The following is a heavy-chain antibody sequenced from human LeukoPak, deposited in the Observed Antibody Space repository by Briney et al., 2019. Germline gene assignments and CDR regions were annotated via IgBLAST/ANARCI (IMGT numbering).Heavy chain of an antibody. CDR3: ARDIGSSWYYYGMDV. J-gene: IGHJ6*02. CDR1: GGSISSYY. V-gene: IGHV4-59*01. Sequence: SETLSLTRTVSGGSISSYYWSWIRQPPGKGLEWIGYIYYSGSTNYNPSLKSRVTISVDTSKNQFSLKLSSVTAADTAVYYCARDIGSSWYYYGMDVWGQGTTVTVSS. D-gene: IGHD6-13*01. CDR2: IYYSGST.